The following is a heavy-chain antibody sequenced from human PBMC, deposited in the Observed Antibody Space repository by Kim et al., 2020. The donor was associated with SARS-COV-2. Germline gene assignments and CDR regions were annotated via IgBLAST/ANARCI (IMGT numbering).Heavy chain of an antibody. CDR2: IYYSGST. V-gene: IGHV4-39*01. CDR1: GGSISSSTYY. D-gene: IGHD3-10*01. Sequence: SETLSLTCTVSGGSISSSTYYWGWIRQPPGKGLEWIATIYYSGSTYYNPSLKSRVTISVDTSKNQFSLKLSSMTAADTAVYYCARLFTRGYFDYWGQGTL. J-gene: IGHJ4*02. CDR3: ARLFTRGYFDY.